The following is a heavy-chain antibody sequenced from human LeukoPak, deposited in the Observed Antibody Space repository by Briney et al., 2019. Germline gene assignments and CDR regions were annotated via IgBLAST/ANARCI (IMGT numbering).Heavy chain of an antibody. CDR2: INPNNGGT. Sequence: ASVKVSCKTSGYTFTDYYMHWVRQAPGQGPEWMGWINPNNGGTNYAQKFQGRVTLTSDTSISTVYMELRRLKSDDTAMYYCARFEYSASSHSDYWGQGTLVTVSS. CDR1: GYTFTDYY. D-gene: IGHD6-6*01. V-gene: IGHV1-2*02. J-gene: IGHJ4*02. CDR3: ARFEYSASSHSDY.